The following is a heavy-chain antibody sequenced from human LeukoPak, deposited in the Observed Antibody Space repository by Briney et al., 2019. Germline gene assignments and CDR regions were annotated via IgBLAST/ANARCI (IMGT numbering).Heavy chain of an antibody. V-gene: IGHV3-21*01. CDR3: AGDYLQRPDI. CDR2: ISSSSSYI. J-gene: IGHJ3*02. CDR1: GFIFSQYS. D-gene: IGHD4-17*01. Sequence: GGSLRLSCAASGFIFSQYSMNWVRQAPGKGLEWVSSISSSSSYIYYADSVKGRFTISRDNAKNSLYLQMNSLRAEDTAVYYCAGDYLQRPDIWGQGTMVTVSS.